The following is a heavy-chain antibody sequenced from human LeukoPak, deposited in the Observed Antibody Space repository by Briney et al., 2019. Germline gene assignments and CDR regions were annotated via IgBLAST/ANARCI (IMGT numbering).Heavy chain of an antibody. CDR2: MDPNTDNT. D-gene: IGHD1-14*01. J-gene: IGHJ6*03. V-gene: IGHV1-8*03. CDR1: GYTFTKYD. CDR3: ARGVNLGDMDV. Sequence: GASVKVSCKASGYTFTKYDIHWVRQATVQGPQWMAWMDPNTDNTAYAQEFRGRVTITRNTSISTAYMELRSLRSEDTAVYYCARGVNLGDMDVWGKGTTVTVSS.